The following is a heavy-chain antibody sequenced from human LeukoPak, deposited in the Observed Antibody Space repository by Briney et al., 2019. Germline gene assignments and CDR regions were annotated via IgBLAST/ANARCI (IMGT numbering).Heavy chain of an antibody. CDR3: ARDNPGSGWYNWFDP. CDR1: GYTFTSYD. J-gene: IGHJ5*02. Sequence: ASVKVSCKASGYTFTSYDINWVRQATGQGLEWMGWMNPNSGNTGYAQKFQGRVTMTRNTSISTAYMELSSLRSEDTAVYYCARDNPGSGWYNWFDPWGQGTLVTVSS. D-gene: IGHD6-19*01. CDR2: MNPNSGNT. V-gene: IGHV1-8*01.